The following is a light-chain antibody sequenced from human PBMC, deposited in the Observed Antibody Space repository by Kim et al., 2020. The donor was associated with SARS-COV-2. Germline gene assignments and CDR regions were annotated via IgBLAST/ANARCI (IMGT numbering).Light chain of an antibody. Sequence: DIQMTQSPSSLSASVGDRVTITCRASQVISIYLAWYQQKPGKVPRLLIYGASTLQSGVPSRFSGSGSGTDFTLTISSLQPEDVATYYCQKYNKVPRTFGQGTKVDIK. J-gene: IGKJ1*01. CDR3: QKYNKVPRT. V-gene: IGKV1-27*01. CDR2: GAS. CDR1: QVISIY.